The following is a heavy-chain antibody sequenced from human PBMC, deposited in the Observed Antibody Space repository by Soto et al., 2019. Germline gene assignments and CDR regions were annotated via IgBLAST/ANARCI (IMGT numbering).Heavy chain of an antibody. CDR2: IIPYYNPL. V-gene: IGHV1-69*01. CDR1: EGTFNSYA. J-gene: IGHJ5*01. Sequence: QAQVVQSGAEVRKPGSSVKLSCKASEGTFNSYAIAWVRQAPGQGLEWMGGIIPYYNPLNYPHTFQDRGTITADDATNTLYLALSPLRSDLAAVQCCTLGATRGYTYVVTSWAPGPLATAPS. D-gene: IGHD1-1*01. CDR3: TLGATRGYTYVVTS.